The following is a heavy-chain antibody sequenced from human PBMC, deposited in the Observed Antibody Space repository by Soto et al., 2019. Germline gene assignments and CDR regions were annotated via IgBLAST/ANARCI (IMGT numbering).Heavy chain of an antibody. V-gene: IGHV1-18*01. D-gene: IGHD3-3*01. CDR1: GYTFTSYG. CDR2: ISAYNGNT. Sequence: ASVKVSCKASGYTFTSYGISWVRQAPGQGLEWMGWISAYNGNTNYAQKLQGRVTMTTDTSTSTAYMELRSLRSDDTAVYYCARVRWGGYYKVEYYYYYYGMDVWGQGTTVTVSS. J-gene: IGHJ6*02. CDR3: ARVRWGGYYKVEYYYYYYGMDV.